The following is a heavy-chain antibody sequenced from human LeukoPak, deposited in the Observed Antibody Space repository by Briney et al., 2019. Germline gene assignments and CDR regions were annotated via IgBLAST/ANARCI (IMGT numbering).Heavy chain of an antibody. V-gene: IGHV3-7*01. CDR1: GFTFSSYW. CDR3: ARDYRGVMDY. CDR2: IKQDGSEK. D-gene: IGHD3-10*01. J-gene: IGHJ4*02. Sequence: GGSLRLSCAASGFTFSSYWVTWVRQAPGKGLEWVANIKQDGSEKYNVDSVKGRFTISRDNAKNSLYLQMNSLRAEDTAVYYCARDYRGVMDYWGQGTLVTVSS.